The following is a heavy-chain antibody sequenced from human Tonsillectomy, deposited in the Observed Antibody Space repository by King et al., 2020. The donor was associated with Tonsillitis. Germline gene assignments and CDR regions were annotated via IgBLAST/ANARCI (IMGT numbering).Heavy chain of an antibody. V-gene: IGHV3-74*01. D-gene: IGHD3-16*01. Sequence: VQLVESGGGLVQPGGSLRLSCEASGFTFSSYWMHWVRHAPGKGLVWVSRINSDGSSTSYADSVKGRFTISRDNAKNTLYLQMNSLRVEDTAVYYCVRGLGYYFDYWGQGTLVTVSS. CDR2: INSDGSST. J-gene: IGHJ4*02. CDR3: VRGLGYYFDY. CDR1: GFTFSSYW.